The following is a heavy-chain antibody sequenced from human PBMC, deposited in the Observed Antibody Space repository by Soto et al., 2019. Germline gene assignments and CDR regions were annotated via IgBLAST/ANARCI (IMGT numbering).Heavy chain of an antibody. V-gene: IGHV3-9*01. CDR3: AKDKYCRGGSCDWDYLDS. Sequence: EVQLVESGGGLVQPGGSLRLSCAASGFSFDDYAMHRVRQAPGKGLEWVSGINWNSLKLGYADSVKGRFTISRDNAKNSLYLQMNSLRPEDTALYYCAKDKYCRGGSCDWDYLDSWGQGTLVTVSS. CDR2: INWNSLKL. CDR1: GFSFDDYA. D-gene: IGHD2-15*01. J-gene: IGHJ4*02.